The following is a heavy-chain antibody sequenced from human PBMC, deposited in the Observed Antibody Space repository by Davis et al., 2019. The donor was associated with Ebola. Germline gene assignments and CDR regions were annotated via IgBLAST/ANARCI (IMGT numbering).Heavy chain of an antibody. V-gene: IGHV4-30-2*01. Sequence: SQTLSLTCAVSGGSISSGGYSWSWIRQPPGKGLEWMGYIYHTGTTYYNPSLKSRVSILVDRSKNQFSLKLSSVTAADTAVYYCASIANWGSNDAFDIWGQGTMVTVSS. CDR1: GGSISSGGYS. CDR2: IYHTGTT. D-gene: IGHD7-27*01. CDR3: ASIANWGSNDAFDI. J-gene: IGHJ3*02.